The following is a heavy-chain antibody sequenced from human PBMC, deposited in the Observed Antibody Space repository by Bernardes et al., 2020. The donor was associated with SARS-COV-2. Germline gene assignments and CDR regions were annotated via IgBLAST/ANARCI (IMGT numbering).Heavy chain of an antibody. CDR1: GFTFSSSW. CDR3: ARDLGYCTNGVCSP. D-gene: IGHD2-8*01. J-gene: IGHJ5*02. CDR2: INPDGSTT. Sequence: GGSLRLSCAASGFTFSSSWFHWVRQAPGKGLVWVSRINPDGSTTNYADSVKGRFTISRDNAKNTLFLQMSSLRADDTAMYYCARDLGYCTNGVCSPWGQGTLVTISA. V-gene: IGHV3-74*01.